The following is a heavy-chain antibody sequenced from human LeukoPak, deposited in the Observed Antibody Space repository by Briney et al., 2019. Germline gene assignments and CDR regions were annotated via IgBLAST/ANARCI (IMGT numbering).Heavy chain of an antibody. Sequence: ASVKDSCKASGYTFTSYYMHWVRQAPGQGLEWMGIINPSGGSTSYAQKFQGRVTMTRDTSTSTLYMELSSLRPEDTAVYYCARDGWSEMGTILREVVSDYWGQGTLVTVSS. V-gene: IGHV1-46*01. CDR2: INPSGGST. J-gene: IGHJ4*02. D-gene: IGHD5-24*01. CDR1: GYTFTSYY. CDR3: ARDGWSEMGTILREVVSDY.